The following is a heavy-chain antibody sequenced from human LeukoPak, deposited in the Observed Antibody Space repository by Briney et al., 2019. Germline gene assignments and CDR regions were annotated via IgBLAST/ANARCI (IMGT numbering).Heavy chain of an antibody. D-gene: IGHD3-22*01. CDR2: ISGSGGST. V-gene: IGHV3-23*01. CDR1: GFTFSSYA. CDR3: AKESSSGYYFSNSDY. Sequence: GGSLRLPCAASGFTFSSYAMSWVRQAPGKGLEWVSAISGSGGSTYYADSVKGRFTISRDNSKNTLYLQMNSLRAEDPAVYYCAKESSSGYYFSNSDYWGQGTLVTVSS. J-gene: IGHJ4*02.